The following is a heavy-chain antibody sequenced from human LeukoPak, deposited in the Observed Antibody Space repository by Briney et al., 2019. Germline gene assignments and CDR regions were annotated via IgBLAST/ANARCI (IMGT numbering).Heavy chain of an antibody. D-gene: IGHD3-10*01. CDR2: MNPNSGNT. Sequence: ASVKVSCKASGYTFTSYDINWVRQATGQGLEWMGWMNPNSGNTNYAQKLQGRVTMTTDTSTSTAYMELRSLRSDDTAVYYCARVILWFGESHYYMDVWGKGTTVTVSS. CDR3: ARVILWFGESHYYMDV. V-gene: IGHV1-18*01. CDR1: GYTFTSYD. J-gene: IGHJ6*03.